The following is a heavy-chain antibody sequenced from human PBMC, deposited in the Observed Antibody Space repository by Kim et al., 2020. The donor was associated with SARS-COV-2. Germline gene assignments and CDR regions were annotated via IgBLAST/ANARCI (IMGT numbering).Heavy chain of an antibody. CDR2: TYYRSKWYN. V-gene: IGHV6-1*01. CDR3: ARGGVVNWNSYYFDY. Sequence: TLSLTCAISGDSVSSNSAAWNWIRQSPSRGLEWLGRTYYRSKWYNDYAVSVKSRITINPDTSKNQFSLQLNSVTTEDTAVYYCARGGVVNWNSYYFDYWGQGTLVTVSS. CDR1: GDSVSSNSAA. D-gene: IGHD1-7*01. J-gene: IGHJ4*02.